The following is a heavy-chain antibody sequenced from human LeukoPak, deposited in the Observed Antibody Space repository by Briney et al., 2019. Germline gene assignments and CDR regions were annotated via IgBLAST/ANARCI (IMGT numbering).Heavy chain of an antibody. CDR2: IIPIFGTA. CDR1: GGTFSSYA. D-gene: IGHD3-3*01. V-gene: IGHV1-69*06. CDR3: ARRSNLPSYYDFWSGYAMDV. Sequence: SVKVSCKASGGTFSSYAISWVRQAPGQGLEWMGGIIPIFGTANYAQKFQGRVTITADKSTSTAYMELSSLRSEDTAVYYCARRSNLPSYYDFWSGYAMDVWGKGTTVTVSS. J-gene: IGHJ6*03.